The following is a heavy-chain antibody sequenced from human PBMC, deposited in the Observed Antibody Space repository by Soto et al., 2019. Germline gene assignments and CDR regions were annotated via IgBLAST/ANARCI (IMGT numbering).Heavy chain of an antibody. D-gene: IGHD2-2*03. CDR3: ARVGYCSSTSCYYWFDP. V-gene: IGHV4-34*01. CDR1: GGSSSGYY. J-gene: IGHJ5*02. CDR2: INHSGST. Sequence: ASETLSLTCAVYGGSSSGYYWSWIRQPPGKGLEWIGEINHSGSTNYNPSLKSRVTISVDTSKNQFSLKLSSVTAADTAVYYCARVGYCSSTSCYYWFDPWGQGTLVTVSS.